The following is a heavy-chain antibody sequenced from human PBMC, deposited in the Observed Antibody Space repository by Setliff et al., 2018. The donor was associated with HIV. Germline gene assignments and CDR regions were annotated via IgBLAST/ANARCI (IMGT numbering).Heavy chain of an antibody. D-gene: IGHD3-10*01. CDR2: ISAYNGNT. CDR3: ARDLAYMVRGRKFDP. Sequence: VASVKVSCKASGYTFTSYGMSWVRQAPGQGLEWMGWISAYNGNTHYAQKLQGRVTMTTDTSTSTAYMELRSLRSDDTAVYYCARDLAYMVRGRKFDPWGQGTLVTVSS. J-gene: IGHJ5*02. CDR1: GYTFTSYG. V-gene: IGHV1-18*01.